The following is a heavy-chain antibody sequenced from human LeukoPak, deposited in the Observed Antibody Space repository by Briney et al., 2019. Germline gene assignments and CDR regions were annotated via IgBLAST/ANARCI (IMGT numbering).Heavy chain of an antibody. J-gene: IGHJ4*02. V-gene: IGHV4-4*07. D-gene: IGHD4-17*01. CDR3: ARGSRAVTTRDFLLDY. CDR2: IYTSGST. Sequence: SETLSLTCTVSGGSISSYYWSWIRQPAGKGLEWIGRIYTSGSTNYNPSLKSRVTMSVDTSKNQFSLKLSSVTAADTAVYYCARGSRAVTTRDFLLDYWGQGTLVTVSS. CDR1: GGSISSYY.